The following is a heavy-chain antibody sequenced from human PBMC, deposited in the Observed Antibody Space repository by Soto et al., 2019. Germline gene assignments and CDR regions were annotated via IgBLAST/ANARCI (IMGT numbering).Heavy chain of an antibody. CDR1: GFTIGDYW. D-gene: IGHD2-2*01. J-gene: IGHJ4*02. CDR3: VRTVVVVVPDTIDH. V-gene: IGHV3-7*01. Sequence: PGGSLRLSCAASGFTIGDYWMSWVRQAPGKGLEWVASIKEDGSEKYYVDSVKGRFTISRDSAKNSLYLQMNSLRGEDTAVYYCVRTVVVVVPDTIDHWGQGTLVTVS. CDR2: IKEDGSEK.